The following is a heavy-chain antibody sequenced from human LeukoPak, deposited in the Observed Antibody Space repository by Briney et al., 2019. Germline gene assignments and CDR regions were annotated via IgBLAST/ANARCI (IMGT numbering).Heavy chain of an antibody. J-gene: IGHJ1*01. CDR3: TKDRYSSSPNRYFQH. D-gene: IGHD6-6*01. Sequence: QSGGSLRLSCAASGFIFTSYAMSWVRQAPGKGLEWVSAISGSDGSTYYADSVKGRCTISRDNSKNTLYLQMNSLRAEDTAVYYCTKDRYSSSPNRYFQHWGQGTLVTVSS. CDR2: ISGSDGST. V-gene: IGHV3-23*01. CDR1: GFIFTSYA.